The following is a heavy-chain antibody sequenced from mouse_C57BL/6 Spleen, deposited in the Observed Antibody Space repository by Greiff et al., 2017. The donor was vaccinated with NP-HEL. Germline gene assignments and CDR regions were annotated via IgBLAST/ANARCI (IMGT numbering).Heavy chain of an antibody. CDR2: ISSGSSTI. J-gene: IGHJ4*01. Sequence: DVMLVESGGGLVKPGGSLKLSCAASGFTFSDYGMHWVRQAPEKGLEWVAYISSGSSTIYYADTVKGRFTISRDNAKNTLFLQMTSLRSEDTAMYYCAIDYNAMDYWGQGTSVTVSS. V-gene: IGHV5-17*01. CDR3: AIDYNAMDY. CDR1: GFTFSDYG.